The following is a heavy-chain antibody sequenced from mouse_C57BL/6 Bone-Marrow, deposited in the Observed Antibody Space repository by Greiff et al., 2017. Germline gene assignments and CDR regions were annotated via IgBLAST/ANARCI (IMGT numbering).Heavy chain of an antibody. CDR2: IYPGDGDT. D-gene: IGHD1-1*01. CDR3: ARSLPHYYGSSYLGY. J-gene: IGHJ2*01. Sequence: QVQLQQSGPELVKPGASVKISCKASGYAFSSSWMNWVKQRPGKGLEWIGRIYPGDGDTNYNGKFKGKATLTADKSSSTAYMQLSSLTSEDSAVYFCARSLPHYYGSSYLGYWGLGTTLTVSS. V-gene: IGHV1-82*01. CDR1: GYAFSSSW.